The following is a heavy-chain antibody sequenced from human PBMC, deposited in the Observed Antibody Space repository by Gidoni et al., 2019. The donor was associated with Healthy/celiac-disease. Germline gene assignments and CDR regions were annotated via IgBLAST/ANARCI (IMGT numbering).Heavy chain of an antibody. CDR2: IRSKANSYAT. CDR1: GFTFSGSA. Sequence: EVQLVESGGGLVQPGGSLKLSCAASGFTFSGSAVHWVRQASGKGLEWVGRIRSKANSYATAYAASVKGRFIISKDDSKNTAYLQMNSLKTEDTAVYYCTNGAILTGSDYWGQGTLVTVSS. V-gene: IGHV3-73*01. CDR3: TNGAILTGSDY. D-gene: IGHD3-9*01. J-gene: IGHJ4*02.